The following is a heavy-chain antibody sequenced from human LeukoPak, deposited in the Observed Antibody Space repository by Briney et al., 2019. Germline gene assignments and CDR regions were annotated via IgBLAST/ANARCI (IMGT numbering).Heavy chain of an antibody. J-gene: IGHJ1*01. V-gene: IGHV3-21*01. CDR3: ARDPPVAGAKPEYFQH. CDR2: ISSSSSYI. D-gene: IGHD1-26*01. CDR1: GFTFSSYS. Sequence: PGGSLRLSCAASGFTFSSYSMNWVRQAPGKGLEWVSSISSSSSYIYYADSVKGRFTISRDNAKNSLYLQMNSLRAEDTAVYYCARDPPVAGAKPEYFQHWGQGTLVTVSS.